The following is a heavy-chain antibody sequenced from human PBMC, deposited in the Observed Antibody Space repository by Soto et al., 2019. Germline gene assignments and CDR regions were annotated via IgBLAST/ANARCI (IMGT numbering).Heavy chain of an antibody. Sequence: TGGSLRLSCVASGFTFSSYGMHWVRQAPGKGLEWVAVISYDGSNKYYADSVKGRFTISRDNSKNTLYLQMNSLRAEDTAVYYCAKGEDTALGYWGQGTLVTVSS. CDR3: AKGEDTALGY. D-gene: IGHD5-18*01. CDR2: ISYDGSNK. J-gene: IGHJ4*02. CDR1: GFTFSSYG. V-gene: IGHV3-30*18.